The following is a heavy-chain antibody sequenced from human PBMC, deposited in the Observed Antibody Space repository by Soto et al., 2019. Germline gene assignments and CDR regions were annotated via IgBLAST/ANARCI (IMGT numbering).Heavy chain of an antibody. Sequence: GGSLRLSCGASGFTFSNYYMSWIRQAPGKGLEWVSYISSTGRTIYYADSVKGRFTVSRDNAQNSLSLKLNSLRVEDTAVYYCARSYSSGWEFDYWGPVTQATVSS. CDR1: GFTFSNYY. CDR2: ISSTGRTI. CDR3: ARSYSSGWEFDY. D-gene: IGHD6-19*01. V-gene: IGHV3-11*01. J-gene: IGHJ4*02.